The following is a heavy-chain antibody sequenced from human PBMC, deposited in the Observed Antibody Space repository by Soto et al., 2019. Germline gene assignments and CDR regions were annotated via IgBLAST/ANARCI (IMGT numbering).Heavy chain of an antibody. D-gene: IGHD5-12*01. V-gene: IGHV4-59*08. J-gene: IGHJ4*02. Sequence: PSETLSLTCTVSGGSISSYYWSWIRQPPGKGLEWIGYIYYSGSTNYNPSLKSRVTISVDTSKNQFSLKLNSMTAADTAVYYCARGTDRLIVTTTRTDFWGQGTLVTVSS. CDR3: ARGTDRLIVTTTRTDF. CDR1: GGSISSYY. CDR2: IYYSGST.